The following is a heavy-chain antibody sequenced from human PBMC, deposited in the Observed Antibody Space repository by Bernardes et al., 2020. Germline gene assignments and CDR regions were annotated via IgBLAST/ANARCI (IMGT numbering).Heavy chain of an antibody. Sequence: GGSLRLSCAASGFTFSSYGMHWVRQAPGKGLEWVAVIWYDGSNKYYADSVKGRFTISRDNSKNTLYLQMNSLGAEDTAVYYCARPLGYCSGGSCYPLPYGMDVWGQGTTVTVSS. CDR1: GFTFSSYG. D-gene: IGHD2-15*01. J-gene: IGHJ6*02. CDR2: IWYDGSNK. V-gene: IGHV3-33*01. CDR3: ARPLGYCSGGSCYPLPYGMDV.